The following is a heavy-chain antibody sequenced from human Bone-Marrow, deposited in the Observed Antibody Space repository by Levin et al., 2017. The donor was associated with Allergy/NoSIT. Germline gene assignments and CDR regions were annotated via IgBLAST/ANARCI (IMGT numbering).Heavy chain of an antibody. J-gene: IGHJ6*02. CDR2: IFQTGYT. Sequence: SETLSLTCAVSGVSIRAVNVWTWVRQAPGKGLEWIGEIFQTGYTSYSPSLQSRLTMSLDRSNNQFSLTLTSVTAADTAVYFCARLKNELGDYRNNNFYAMDVWGQGTTVIVSS. V-gene: IGHV4/OR15-8*02. D-gene: IGHD4-17*01. CDR1: GVSIRAVNV. CDR3: ARLKNELGDYRNNNFYAMDV.